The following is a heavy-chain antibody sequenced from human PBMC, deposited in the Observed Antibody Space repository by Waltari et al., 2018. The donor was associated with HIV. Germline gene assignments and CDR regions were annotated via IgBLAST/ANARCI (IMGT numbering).Heavy chain of an antibody. Sequence: GGTTEYAASVKGRFTISRDDSKSIAYLQMNSLKTEDTAVYYCTRDPAAGDQGLRRHFDYWGQGTLVTVSS. D-gene: IGHD4-17*01. CDR2: GGTT. CDR3: TRDPAAGDQGLRRHFDY. V-gene: IGHV3-49*02. J-gene: IGHJ4*02.